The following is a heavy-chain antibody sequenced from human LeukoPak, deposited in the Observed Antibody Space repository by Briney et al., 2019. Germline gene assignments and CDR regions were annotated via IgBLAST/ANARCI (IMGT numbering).Heavy chain of an antibody. CDR1: GLTFSSYY. J-gene: IGHJ4*02. D-gene: IGHD3-22*01. Sequence: GGSLRLSCAASGLTFSSYYIHWVRQAPGKGLVWVSRIDSDGKITTYADSVKGRFTISRDNAKNTLYLQMNSLRAEDTAVYYCARISYDSSGYYDYWGQGTLVTVSS. V-gene: IGHV3-74*01. CDR3: ARISYDSSGYYDY. CDR2: IDSDGKIT.